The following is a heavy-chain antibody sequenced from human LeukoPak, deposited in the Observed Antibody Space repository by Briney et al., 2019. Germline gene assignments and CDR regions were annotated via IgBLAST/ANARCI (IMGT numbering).Heavy chain of an antibody. D-gene: IGHD3-3*01. CDR1: GFTFSSYA. J-gene: IGHJ4*02. Sequence: GGSLRLSCAASGFTFSSYAMHWVRQAPGKGLEWVAVISYDGSNKYYADSVKGRFTISRDNAKNSLYLQMNSLRAEDTAVYYCARMAGWRSYHDFWSTGVNYWGQGTLVTVSS. V-gene: IGHV3-30-3*01. CDR2: ISYDGSNK. CDR3: ARMAGWRSYHDFWSTGVNY.